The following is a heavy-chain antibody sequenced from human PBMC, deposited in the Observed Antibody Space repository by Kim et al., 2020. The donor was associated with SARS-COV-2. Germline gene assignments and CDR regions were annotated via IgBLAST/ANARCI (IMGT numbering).Heavy chain of an antibody. CDR3: ARRTLTNRYGSGRSYWYFDL. Sequence: SETLSLTCTVSGGSVSSGSYYWSWIRQPPGKGLEWIGYIYYSGSTNYNPSLKSRVTISVDTSKNQFSLKLSSVTAADTAVYYCARRTLTNRYGSGRSYWYFDLWGRGTLVTVSS. CDR2: IYYSGST. CDR1: GGSVSSGSYY. V-gene: IGHV4-61*01. D-gene: IGHD3-10*01. J-gene: IGHJ2*01.